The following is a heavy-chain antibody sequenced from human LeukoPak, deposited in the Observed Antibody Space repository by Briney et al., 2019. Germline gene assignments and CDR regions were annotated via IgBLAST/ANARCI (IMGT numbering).Heavy chain of an antibody. Sequence: SQTLSLTCAISGDSVSSNSAAWNWIRQSPSRGLEWLGRTYYRSKWYNDYAVSVKSRITINPDTSKNQFSLQLNSVTPEDTAVYYCARDWASGYSSHHRPDYYCYYYMDVWGKGTTVTVSS. V-gene: IGHV6-1*01. J-gene: IGHJ6*03. CDR2: TYYRSKWYN. CDR1: GDSVSSNSAA. D-gene: IGHD6-13*01. CDR3: ARDWASGYSSHHRPDYYCYYYMDV.